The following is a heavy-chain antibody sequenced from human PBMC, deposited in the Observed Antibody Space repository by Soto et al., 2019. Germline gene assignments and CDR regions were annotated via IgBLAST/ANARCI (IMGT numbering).Heavy chain of an antibody. CDR2: ISGSGGVT. D-gene: IGHD6-19*01. CDR1: GFTFSSYA. CDR3: AKIHSGSSEDAFDV. V-gene: IGHV3-23*01. Sequence: EVQLLESGGGLVQPGGSQRLSCAASGFTFSSYAMSWVRQGPGKGLEWVTLISGSGGVTDYADSVKGRFTVSRDNSKNTMYLKLNSLTAGDTAIYYCAKIHSGSSEDAFDVWGQGTVVTVSS. J-gene: IGHJ3*01.